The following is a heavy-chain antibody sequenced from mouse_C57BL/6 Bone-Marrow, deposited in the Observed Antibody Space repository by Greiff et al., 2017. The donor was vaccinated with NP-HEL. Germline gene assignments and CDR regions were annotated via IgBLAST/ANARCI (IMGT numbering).Heavy chain of an antibody. CDR1: GYTFTSYW. J-gene: IGHJ2*01. CDR3: ADGYYFDY. D-gene: IGHD1-1*01. CDR2: IDPSDSYT. Sequence: QVQLQQPGAELVKPGASVKLSCKASGYTFTSYWMQWVKQRPGQGLAWIGEIDPSDSYTNYNQKFKGKATLTVDTSSSTAYMQLSSLTSEDSAVYYCADGYYFDYWGQGTTLTVSS. V-gene: IGHV1-50*01.